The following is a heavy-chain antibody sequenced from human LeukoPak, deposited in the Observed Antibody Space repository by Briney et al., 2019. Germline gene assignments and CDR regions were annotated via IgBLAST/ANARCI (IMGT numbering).Heavy chain of an antibody. J-gene: IGHJ4*02. CDR1: GFTFSSYA. D-gene: IGHD6-19*01. CDR2: ISYDGSNK. CDR3: AREGSSGWYSSLGFDY. Sequence: GGSLRLSCAASGFTFSSYAMHWVRQAPGKGLEWVAVISYDGSNKYYADSVRGRFTISRDNSKNTLYLQMNSLRAEDTAVYYCAREGSSGWYSSLGFDYWGQGTLVTVSS. V-gene: IGHV3-30*04.